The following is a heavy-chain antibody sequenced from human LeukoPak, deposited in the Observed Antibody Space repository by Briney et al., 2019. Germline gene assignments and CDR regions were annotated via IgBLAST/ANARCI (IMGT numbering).Heavy chain of an antibody. D-gene: IGHD3-10*01. CDR1: GGPISSYY. J-gene: IGHJ4*02. CDR2: IYYSGGT. V-gene: IGHV4-59*01. CDR3: ARDLRRYFDY. Sequence: SETLSLTCTVSGGPISSYYWSWIRQPPGKGLEWIGYIYYSGGTNYNPSLKSRVTISVDTSKNQFSLKLSSVTAADTAVYYCARDLRRYFDYWGQGTLVTVSS.